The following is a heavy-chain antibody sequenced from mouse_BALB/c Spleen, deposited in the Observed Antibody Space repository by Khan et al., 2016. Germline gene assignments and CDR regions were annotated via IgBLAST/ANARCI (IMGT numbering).Heavy chain of an antibody. CDR3: ARWGNYKWFAY. CDR2: ISYSGST. Sequence: EVQLQESGPGLVKPSQSLSLTCTVTGYSITSDYAWNWIRQFPGNKLEWMGYISYSGSTSYNPSLKSRISITRDTSKNQFFLQLNSVTTEDTATSYCARWGNYKWFAYWGQGTLVTVSA. CDR1: GYSITSDYA. J-gene: IGHJ3*01. V-gene: IGHV3-2*02. D-gene: IGHD2-1*01.